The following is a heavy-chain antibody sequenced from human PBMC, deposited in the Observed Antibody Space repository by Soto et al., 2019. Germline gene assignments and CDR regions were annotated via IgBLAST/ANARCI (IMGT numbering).Heavy chain of an antibody. CDR2: TYYRSKWYD. Sequence: SQTLSLTCAISGDSVSSNSAGWNWIRQTPSRGLEWLGRTYYRSKWYDNYAVSVKSRITINPDTSKNQFSLQLNSVTPEDTAVYYCARGRFTTVTQYFQHWGQGTLVTVSS. CDR3: ARGRFTTVTQYFQH. J-gene: IGHJ1*01. D-gene: IGHD4-17*01. CDR1: GDSVSSNSAG. V-gene: IGHV6-1*01.